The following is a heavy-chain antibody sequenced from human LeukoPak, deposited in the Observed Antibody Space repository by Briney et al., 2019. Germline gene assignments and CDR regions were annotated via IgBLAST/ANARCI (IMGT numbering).Heavy chain of an antibody. J-gene: IGHJ4*02. CDR3: ARAVGSSWYSSGYDY. CDR1: GGSISSGDYY. V-gene: IGHV4-30-4*01. CDR2: IYYSGST. Sequence: SETLSLTCTVSGGSISSGDYYWSWIRQPPGKGLEWIGYIYYSGSTYYNPSLKSRVTISVDTSKNQFSLKLSSVTAADTAVYSCARAVGSSWYSSGYDYWGQGTLVTVSS. D-gene: IGHD6-13*01.